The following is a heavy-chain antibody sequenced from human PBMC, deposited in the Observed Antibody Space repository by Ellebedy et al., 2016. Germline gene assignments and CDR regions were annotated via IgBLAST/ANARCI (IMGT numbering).Heavy chain of an antibody. CDR3: ARHRPSYGSGSYCTNYYGMDV. D-gene: IGHD3-10*01. CDR1: GGSISRSTYY. J-gene: IGHJ6*02. Sequence: SETLSLTCTVSGGSISRSTYYWGWIRQPPGKGLEWIGSIYFSGSTYYNPSLKSRVTISVDTSKKQFSLRLSSVTAADTAVYYCARHRPSYGSGSYCTNYYGMDVWGQGTTVTVSS. CDR2: IYFSGST. V-gene: IGHV4-39*01.